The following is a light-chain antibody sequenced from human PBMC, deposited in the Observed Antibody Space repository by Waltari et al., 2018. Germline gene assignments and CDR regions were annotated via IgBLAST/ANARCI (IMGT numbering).Light chain of an antibody. CDR3: NSRDSNGNPLV. Sequence: SSELTQDPAVSVALGQTVRITCPGDSLRYYYANWYRQKPGQAPLLGMYGKNNRPSGIPDRFSGSYSGNTASLTITGAQAEDEADYYCNSRDSNGNPLVFGPATKVTVL. CDR2: GKN. CDR1: SLRYYY. V-gene: IGLV3-19*01. J-gene: IGLJ1*01.